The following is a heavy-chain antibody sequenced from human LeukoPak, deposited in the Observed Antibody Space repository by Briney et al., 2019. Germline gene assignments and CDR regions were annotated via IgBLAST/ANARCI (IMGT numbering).Heavy chain of an antibody. Sequence: SVKVSCKASGGTFSSYAISWVRQAPGQGLEWMGRIIPIFGTANYAQKFQGRVTITTDESTSTAYSELSSLRSEDTAVYYCASYGSGSYFDYWGQGTLVTVSS. J-gene: IGHJ4*02. CDR3: ASYGSGSYFDY. V-gene: IGHV1-69*05. D-gene: IGHD3-10*01. CDR2: IIPIFGTA. CDR1: GGTFSSYA.